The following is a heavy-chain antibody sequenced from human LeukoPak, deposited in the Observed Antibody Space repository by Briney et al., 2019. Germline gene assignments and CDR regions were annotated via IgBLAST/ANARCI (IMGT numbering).Heavy chain of an antibody. CDR3: ARDSADSSSFAFDI. CDR2: IKQDGSVK. D-gene: IGHD6-13*01. V-gene: IGHV3-7*01. CDR1: RITFSSHW. Sequence: PGGTLRLSCPASRITFSSHWMTWVRQAPGKGLEWVTNIKQDGSVKDYVDSVKGRFTISRDNAKNSLYLQMNSLRVEDTAVYYCARDSADSSSFAFDIWSQGTLVTVSS. J-gene: IGHJ3*02.